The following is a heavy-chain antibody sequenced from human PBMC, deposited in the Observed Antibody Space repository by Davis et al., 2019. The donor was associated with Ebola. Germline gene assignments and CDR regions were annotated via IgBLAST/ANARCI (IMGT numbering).Heavy chain of an antibody. Sequence: PSETLSLTCTVSGGSISSYYWSWIRQPPGKGLEWIGYIYYSGSTNYNPSLKSRVTISVDTSKNQFSLKLSSVTAADTAVYYCARGGYCSRTSCYTEDNHFDYWGQGTLVTVSS. CDR1: GGSISSYY. CDR3: ARGGYCSRTSCYTEDNHFDY. D-gene: IGHD2-2*02. V-gene: IGHV4-59*01. CDR2: IYYSGST. J-gene: IGHJ4*02.